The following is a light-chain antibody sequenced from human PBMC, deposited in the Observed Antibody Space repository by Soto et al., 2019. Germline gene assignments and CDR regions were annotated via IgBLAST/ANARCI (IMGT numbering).Light chain of an antibody. J-gene: IGKJ1*01. V-gene: IGKV1-5*03. CDR1: QTISSW. Sequence: DIQMTQSPSTLSGSVGDRVTITCRASQTISSWLAWYRQKPGKAPKLLIYKASTLKSGVPSRFSGSGSGTEFTLTISSLQPDDFATYYCQHYNSYSEAFGQGTMA. CDR2: KAS. CDR3: QHYNSYSEA.